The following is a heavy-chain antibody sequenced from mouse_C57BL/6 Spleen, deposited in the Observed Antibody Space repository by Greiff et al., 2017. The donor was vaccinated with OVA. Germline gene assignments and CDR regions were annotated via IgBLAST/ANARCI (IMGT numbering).Heavy chain of an antibody. CDR3: ARTGTYYFDY. J-gene: IGHJ2*01. V-gene: IGHV1-52*01. Sequence: VQLQQPGAELVRPGSSVKLSCKASGYTFTSYWMHWVKQRPIQGLEWIGNIDPSDSETNYNQKFKDKATLTVDKSSSTAYMQLSSLTSEDSAVYYCARTGTYYFDYWGQGTTLTVSS. CDR1: GYTFTSYW. CDR2: IDPSDSET. D-gene: IGHD4-1*01.